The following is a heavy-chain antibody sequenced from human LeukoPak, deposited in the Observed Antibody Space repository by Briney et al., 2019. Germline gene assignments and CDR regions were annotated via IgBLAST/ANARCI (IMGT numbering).Heavy chain of an antibody. CDR1: GFTFSSYG. CDR2: IWYDGTTK. CDR3: AREMRELTTFDY. V-gene: IGHV3-33*01. Sequence: GGSLRLSCAASGFTFSSYGMHWVRQAPGKGLEWVAVIWYDGTTKYYADSVKGRFTISRDTSKNTLYLQMNSLRAEVTALYYCAREMRELTTFDYWGQGTLVTISS. D-gene: IGHD1-14*01. J-gene: IGHJ4*02.